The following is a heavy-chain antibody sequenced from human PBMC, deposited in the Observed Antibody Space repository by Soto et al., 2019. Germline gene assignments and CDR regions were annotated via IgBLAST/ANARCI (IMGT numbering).Heavy chain of an antibody. CDR2: ISSSSSYI. CDR3: ARDGEPGIAVAGTVDY. CDR1: GFTFSSYS. D-gene: IGHD6-19*01. V-gene: IGHV3-21*01. J-gene: IGHJ4*02. Sequence: GGSLRLSCAASGFTFSSYSMNWVRQAPGKGLEWVSSISSSSSYIYYADSVKGRFTISRDNAKNSLYLQMNSLRAEDTAVYYCARDGEPGIAVAGTVDYWGQGTLVTVSS.